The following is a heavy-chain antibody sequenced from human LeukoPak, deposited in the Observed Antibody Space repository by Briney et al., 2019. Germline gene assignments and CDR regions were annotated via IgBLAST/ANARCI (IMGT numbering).Heavy chain of an antibody. V-gene: IGHV3-30-3*01. CDR3: ARSPGSGSYNIDY. CDR1: GFTFSSYA. Sequence: PGGFLRLSCAASGFTFSSYAMHWVRQAPGKGLEWVAVISYDGSNKYYADSVKGRFTISRDNSKNTLYLQMNSLRAEDTAVYYCARSPGSGSYNIDYWGQGTLVTVSS. CDR2: ISYDGSNK. D-gene: IGHD1-26*01. J-gene: IGHJ4*02.